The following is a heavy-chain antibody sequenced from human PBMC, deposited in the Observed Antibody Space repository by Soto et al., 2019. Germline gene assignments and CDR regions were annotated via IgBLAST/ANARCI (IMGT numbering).Heavy chain of an antibody. Sequence: PGESLKISCKGSGCSFTSYWIGWVRQMPGKGLEWMGIIYPGDSDTRYSPSFQGQVTISADKSISTAYLQWSSLKASDTAMYYCARFPTTVTTFGAFDIWGQGTMVTVSS. CDR1: GCSFTSYW. J-gene: IGHJ3*02. CDR2: IYPGDSDT. V-gene: IGHV5-51*01. D-gene: IGHD4-4*01. CDR3: ARFPTTVTTFGAFDI.